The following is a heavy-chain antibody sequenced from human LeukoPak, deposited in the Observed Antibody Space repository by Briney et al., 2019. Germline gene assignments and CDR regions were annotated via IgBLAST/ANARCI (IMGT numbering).Heavy chain of an antibody. CDR3: ATQRPPVGATTGFDY. D-gene: IGHD1-26*01. CDR1: GYTLTESS. Sequence: ASVKVSCKVSGYTLTESSMHWVRQAPGKGLEWMGGFDPEDGETIYAQKFQGRVTMTEDTSTGTAYMELSSLRSEDTAVYYCATQRPPVGATTGFDYWGQGTLVTVSS. J-gene: IGHJ4*02. V-gene: IGHV1-24*01. CDR2: FDPEDGET.